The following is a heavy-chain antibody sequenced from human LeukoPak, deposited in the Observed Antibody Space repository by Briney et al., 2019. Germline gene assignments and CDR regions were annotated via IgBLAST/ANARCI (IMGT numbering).Heavy chain of an antibody. J-gene: IGHJ5*02. CDR2: IYYSGGT. CDR3: ARDRAVTMVRGVTFWFDP. V-gene: IGHV4-31*03. D-gene: IGHD3-10*01. CDR1: GGSISSGGYY. Sequence: SETLSLTCTVSGGSISSGGYYWSWIRQHPGKGLEWVGYIYYSGGTYYNPSLKSRVTISVDTSKNQFSLKLSSVTAADTAVYYCARDRAVTMVRGVTFWFDPWGQGTLVTVSS.